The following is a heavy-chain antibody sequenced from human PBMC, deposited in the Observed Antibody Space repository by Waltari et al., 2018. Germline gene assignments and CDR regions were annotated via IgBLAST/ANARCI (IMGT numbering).Heavy chain of an antibody. D-gene: IGHD6-19*01. J-gene: IGHJ4*02. Sequence: QVQLGQSEAEVKKPGASVKVSCKASGYTFTGYYMPWVRPAPGHGLEWMGRINPNSGGTNYAQKFQGRVTMTRDTSISTAYMELGRLRSDDTAVYYCARARAVAGQDYWGQGTLVTVSS. V-gene: IGHV1-2*06. CDR2: INPNSGGT. CDR3: ARARAVAGQDY. CDR1: GYTFTGYY.